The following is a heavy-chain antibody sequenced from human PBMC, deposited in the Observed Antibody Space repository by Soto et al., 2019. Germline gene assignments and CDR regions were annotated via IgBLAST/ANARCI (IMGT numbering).Heavy chain of an antibody. V-gene: IGHV4-39*01. J-gene: IGHJ3*02. CDR2: IYYSGST. CDR3: ARRSSYGSGHDAFDI. D-gene: IGHD3-10*01. Sequence: SETLSLTCTVSGGSISSSSYYWGWIRQPPGKGLEWIGRIYYSGSTYYNPSLKSRVTISEDTSKNQFSLKLSSVTAADTAVYYCARRSSYGSGHDAFDIWGQGTMVTVSS. CDR1: GGSISSSSYY.